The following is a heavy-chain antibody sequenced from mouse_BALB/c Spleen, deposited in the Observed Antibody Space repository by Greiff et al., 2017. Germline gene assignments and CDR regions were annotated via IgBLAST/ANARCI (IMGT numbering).Heavy chain of an antibody. J-gene: IGHJ4*01. CDR1: GFTFSNYW. V-gene: IGHV6-6*02. Sequence: EVMLVESGGGLVQPGGSMKLSCVASGFTFSNYWMNWVRQSPEKGLEWVAEIRLKSNNYATHYAESVKGRFTISRDDSKSSVYLQMNNLRAEDTGIYYCTRRWDYAMDYWGQGTSVTVSS. CDR2: IRLKSNNYAT. D-gene: IGHD1-1*02. CDR3: TRRWDYAMDY.